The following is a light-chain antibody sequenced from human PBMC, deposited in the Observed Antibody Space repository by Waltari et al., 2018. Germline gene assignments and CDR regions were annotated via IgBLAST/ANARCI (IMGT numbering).Light chain of an antibody. V-gene: IGKV3D-15*01. CDR1: QSISRN. Sequence: EVLMTQSPATLSVSPGERATLSCRASQSISRNLAWYQQKPGQAPRLLIYGASTRAPGIPDRFSGSGSGTEFTLSISGVQSEDFGVYYCQQYINWRTFGQGTRLEI. CDR2: GAS. CDR3: QQYINWRT. J-gene: IGKJ2*01.